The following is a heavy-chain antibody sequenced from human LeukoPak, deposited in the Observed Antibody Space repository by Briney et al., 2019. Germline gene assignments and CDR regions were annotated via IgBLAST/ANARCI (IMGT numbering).Heavy chain of an antibody. CDR2: IKQDGSET. J-gene: IGHJ4*02. V-gene: IGHV3-7*01. CDR1: GFTFSTYW. CDR3: AKDQMVGEWPTNFDY. Sequence: GGSLRLSYAASGFTFSTYWMNWVRQAPGKGLEWVANIKQDGSETYYMDSVKGRFTISRDNAKNSLYLQMNSLRAEDTAVYYCAKDQMVGEWPTNFDYWGQGTLVTVSS. D-gene: IGHD3-10*01.